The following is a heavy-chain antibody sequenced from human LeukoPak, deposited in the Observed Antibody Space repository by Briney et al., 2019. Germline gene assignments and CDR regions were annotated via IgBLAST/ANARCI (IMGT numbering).Heavy chain of an antibody. CDR1: GGSISDYY. Sequence: SETLSLTCTVSGGSISDYYLSWIRQPAGKGPEWVGRFYTSGSTLYNPSLKSRVTISIDKSRNQFSLKLSSVTAADTAVYYCARDSSGSGWYRIDYWGKGTLVTVSS. D-gene: IGHD6-19*01. CDR3: ARDSSGSGWYRIDY. CDR2: FYTSGST. V-gene: IGHV4-4*07. J-gene: IGHJ4*02.